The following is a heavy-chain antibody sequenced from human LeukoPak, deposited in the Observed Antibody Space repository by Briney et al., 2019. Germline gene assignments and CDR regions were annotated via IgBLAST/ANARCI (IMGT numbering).Heavy chain of an antibody. D-gene: IGHD6-13*01. Sequence: ASVKVSCKASGYTFTSYGISWVRQAPGQGLEWMGWISAYNGNTNYAQKLQGRVTMTTDTSTRTAYMELRSLRSDDTAVYYCARHRQQLSDFDYWGQGTLVTVSS. CDR2: ISAYNGNT. J-gene: IGHJ4*02. CDR1: GYTFTSYG. CDR3: ARHRQQLSDFDY. V-gene: IGHV1-18*01.